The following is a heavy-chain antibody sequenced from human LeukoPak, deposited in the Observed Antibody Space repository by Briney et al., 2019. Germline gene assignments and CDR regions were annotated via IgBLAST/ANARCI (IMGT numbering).Heavy chain of an antibody. CDR1: GYTFTDYY. J-gene: IGHJ5*02. Sequence: ASVKVSCKASGYTFTDYYIHWVRQAPEQGLEWLGWINPNSGGTNYAHKFQGRVTMTRDTSINTAYIELGSLRSDDTAVYYGARDCGRSTCYWFDRWGQGTLVTVSS. CDR3: ARDCGRSTCYWFDR. D-gene: IGHD2-2*01. CDR2: INPNSGGT. V-gene: IGHV1-2*07.